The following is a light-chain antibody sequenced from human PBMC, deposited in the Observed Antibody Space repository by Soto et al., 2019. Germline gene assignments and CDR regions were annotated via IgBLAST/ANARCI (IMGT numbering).Light chain of an antibody. J-gene: IGLJ3*02. CDR3: QAYDYSMTAFV. Sequence: QTVLTQPPSVSGAPGQRVTISCTGNNSNLGAGYDVHWYQQLPGAAPKLVIFGNRNRPSGVPERFSGSKSGTSAPLAITGIQAENEADYYCQAYDYSMTAFVFGGGTKVTVL. V-gene: IGLV1-40*01. CDR2: GNR. CDR1: NSNLGAGYD.